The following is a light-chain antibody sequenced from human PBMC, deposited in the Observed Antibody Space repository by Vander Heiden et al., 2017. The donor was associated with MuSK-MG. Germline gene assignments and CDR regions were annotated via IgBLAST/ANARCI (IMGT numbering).Light chain of an antibody. J-gene: IGKJ4*01. CDR3: QRSDSTPLT. CDR2: GAS. Sequence: ISSYLNWYQQKPGKAPKLVIYGASNLQSGVPSRFSGGGSGTDFTLSMSRLQPEDFATYYCQRSDSTPLTFGGEAKVVI. V-gene: IGKV1-39*01. CDR1: ISSY.